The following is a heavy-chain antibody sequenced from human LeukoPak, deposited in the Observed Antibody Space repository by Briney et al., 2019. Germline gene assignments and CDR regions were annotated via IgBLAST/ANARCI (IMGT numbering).Heavy chain of an antibody. V-gene: IGHV3-48*02. Sequence: GGSLRLSCVASGFIFCDHYMDWVRQAPGKGLEWVSYIGGTHSNIYYADSVKGRFTISRDDAKNSLYLQMNSLRDEDTAVYYCARDRDYAFDSWGQGTLVTV. J-gene: IGHJ4*02. D-gene: IGHD4-17*01. CDR1: GFIFCDHY. CDR3: ARDRDYAFDS. CDR2: IGGTHSNI.